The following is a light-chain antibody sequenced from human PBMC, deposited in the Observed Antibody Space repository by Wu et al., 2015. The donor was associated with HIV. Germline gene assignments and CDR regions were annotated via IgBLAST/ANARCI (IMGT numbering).Light chain of an antibody. CDR2: DAS. CDR1: QTIHSN. J-gene: IGKJ1*01. Sequence: EQLMTQSPATLSVSPGERVALSCRASQTIHSNLAWYQQIPGQAPRLLIYDASTRATGVPARFSGSGSGTEFILTISSIQSEDSAVYFCQHIMLASVTFGQGTKVEIK. CDR3: QHIMLASVT. V-gene: IGKV3-15*01.